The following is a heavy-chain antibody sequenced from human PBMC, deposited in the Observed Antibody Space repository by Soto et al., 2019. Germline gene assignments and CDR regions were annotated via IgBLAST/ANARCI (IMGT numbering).Heavy chain of an antibody. Sequence: SETLSLTCTVSGYSISSGYYWGWIRQPPGKGLEWIGSIYHSGSTYYNPSLKSRVTISVDTSKNQFSLKLSSVTAADTAVYYCARERYYYDSSGSHYYYGMDVWGQGTTVTVSS. CDR1: GYSISSGYY. D-gene: IGHD3-22*01. V-gene: IGHV4-38-2*02. CDR2: IYHSGST. CDR3: ARERYYYDSSGSHYYYGMDV. J-gene: IGHJ6*02.